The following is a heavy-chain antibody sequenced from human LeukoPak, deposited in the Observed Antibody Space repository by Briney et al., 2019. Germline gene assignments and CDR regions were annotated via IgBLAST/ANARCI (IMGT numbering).Heavy chain of an antibody. Sequence: ASVKVSCKASGYTFTSYDINWVRQATGQGLEWMGWMNPNSGNTGYAQKLQGRVTMTTDTSTSTAYMELRSLRSDDTAVYYCARGLYDSSVDYFDYWGQGTLVTVSS. CDR1: GYTFTSYD. CDR2: MNPNSGNT. CDR3: ARGLYDSSVDYFDY. D-gene: IGHD3-22*01. J-gene: IGHJ4*02. V-gene: IGHV1-8*01.